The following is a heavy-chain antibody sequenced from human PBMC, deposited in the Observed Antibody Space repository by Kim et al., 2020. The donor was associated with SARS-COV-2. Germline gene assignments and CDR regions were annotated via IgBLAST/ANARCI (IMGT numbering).Heavy chain of an antibody. D-gene: IGHD4-17*01. CDR1: GFTFSSYA. CDR3: VKGHYGDYGWPYYFDY. J-gene: IGHJ4*02. V-gene: IGHV3-64D*06. Sequence: GGSLRLSCSASGFTFSSYAMHWVRQAPGKGLEYVSAISSNGGSTYYADSVKGRFTISRDNSKNTLYLQMSSLRAEDTAVYYCVKGHYGDYGWPYYFDYWGQGTLVTVSS. CDR2: ISSNGGST.